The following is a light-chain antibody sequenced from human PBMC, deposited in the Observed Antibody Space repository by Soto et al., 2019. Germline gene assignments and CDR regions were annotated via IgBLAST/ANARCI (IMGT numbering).Light chain of an antibody. CDR2: DAS. V-gene: IGKV3-20*01. CDR1: QSVSSSTH. CDR3: QQYGSSPIT. Sequence: EIVLTQSPGTLSLSPGESATLSCRASQSVSSSTHLAWYQQKAGQAPRLLIYDASSRATGIPDRFSGSGSRTDFTLTISRLEPEDFAVYYCQQYGSSPITFGQGTRLEIK. J-gene: IGKJ5*01.